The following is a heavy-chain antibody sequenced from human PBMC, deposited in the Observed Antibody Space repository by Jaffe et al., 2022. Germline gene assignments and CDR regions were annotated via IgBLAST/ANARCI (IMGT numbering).Heavy chain of an antibody. V-gene: IGHV3-30*02. J-gene: IGHJ4*02. D-gene: IGHD3-3*01. CDR3: AKADFDFWSGYRCPDF. CDR1: GFSFSTYG. Sequence: QVQLVESGGGVVQPGGSLRLSCAASGFSFSTYGMHWLRQAPGKGLESMAFIRYDGNDKYYADSVKGRFTISRDNSKNTLYLQMDSLRAEDTAVYYCAKADFDFWSGYRCPDFWGQGTLVTVSS. CDR2: IRYDGNDK.